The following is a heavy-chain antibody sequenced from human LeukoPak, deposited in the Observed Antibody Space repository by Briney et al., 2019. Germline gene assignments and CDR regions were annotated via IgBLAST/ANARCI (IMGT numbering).Heavy chain of an antibody. CDR3: ARASIAVAGTLDV. CDR2: VYISGGT. CDR1: GDSISSGSYY. V-gene: IGHV4-61*02. D-gene: IGHD6-19*01. Sequence: SQTLSLTCTVSGDSISSGSYYWSWVRQPAGKGLEWIGRVYISGGTIYNPSLKSRATISIDKSKNQFSLKLRSVTAADTAVYYCARASIAVAGTLDVWGQGTTVTVSS. J-gene: IGHJ6*02.